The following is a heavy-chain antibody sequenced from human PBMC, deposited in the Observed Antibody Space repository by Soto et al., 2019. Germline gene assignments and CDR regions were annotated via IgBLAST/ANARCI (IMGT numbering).Heavy chain of an antibody. D-gene: IGHD2-21*02. V-gene: IGHV1-3*01. CDR1: GYTFTSYA. J-gene: IGHJ6*03. CDR3: ARGLMTFYYYYMDV. Sequence: ASVKVSCKASGYTFTSYAIHWVRRVPGQRLEWMGWINAGNGHTKYSQKFQGRVTITRDTSASTSYMELSSLRSEDTAVYYCARGLMTFYYYYMDVWGKGTTVTVSS. CDR2: INAGNGHT.